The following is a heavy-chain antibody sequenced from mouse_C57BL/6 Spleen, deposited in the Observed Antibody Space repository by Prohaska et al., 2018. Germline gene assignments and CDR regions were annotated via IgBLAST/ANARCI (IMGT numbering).Heavy chain of an antibody. Sequence: QVQLQQPGAELVKPGASVTLSCKASVYTFTSYWMHWVKQRPGQGLEWIGMIHPNSGSNNYNEKFKSKATRTVDKSSSTAYMQRRSRTSDECAVYYCAREYCGEGGYECRGQGPLVTLSA. CDR1: VYTFTSYW. J-gene: IGHJ3*01. CDR3: AREYCGEGGYEC. CDR2: IHPNSGSN. D-gene: IGHD5-1*01. V-gene: IGHV1-64*01.